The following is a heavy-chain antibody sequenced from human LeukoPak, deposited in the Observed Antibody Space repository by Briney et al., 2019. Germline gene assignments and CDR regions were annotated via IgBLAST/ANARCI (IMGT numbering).Heavy chain of an antibody. CDR2: IRAYDGNT. V-gene: IGHV1-18*01. CDR3: AKLGASSGYSPIDY. Sequence: ASVKVSCKTSGYSFTSYGISWARQAPGQGLEWMGWIRAYDGNTNYAQKVQGRVAMTTDSSTSTAYMEPRSLRSDDTAVYYWAKLGASSGYSPIDYWGQGSLISVSS. D-gene: IGHD3-22*01. CDR1: GYSFTSYG. J-gene: IGHJ4*02.